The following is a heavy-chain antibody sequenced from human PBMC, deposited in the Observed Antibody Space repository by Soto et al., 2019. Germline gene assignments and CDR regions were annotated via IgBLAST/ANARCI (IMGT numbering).Heavy chain of an antibody. CDR2: IFHSGST. CDR1: RAFINSGGFY. CDR3: VRGGIAGHWFDP. J-gene: IGHJ5*02. V-gene: IGHV4-31*03. Sequence: QVQLQESGPGLVKPTQTLSLTCSVSRAFINSGGFYYSWIRQPPGKGLEWLGYIFHSGSTLYNPSLRGRITLSADTSRNQLSLYLTSVTAADTAVYYCVRGGIAGHWFDPWGQGILVTVSS. D-gene: IGHD2-15*01.